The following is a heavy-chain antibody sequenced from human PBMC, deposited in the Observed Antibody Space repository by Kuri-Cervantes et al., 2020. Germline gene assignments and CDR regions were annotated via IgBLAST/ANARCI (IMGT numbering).Heavy chain of an antibody. D-gene: IGHD6-19*01. V-gene: IGHV2-5*02. J-gene: IGHJ4*02. Sequence: SGPTLVKPTQTLTLTCTFSGFSLTTDGVGVGWIRQPPGKALEWLALIYWDDGKHYSPSLKNRVSITRDTSKNQVVLTMTNMDPVDTGTYYCAHRRRRSSGWFSFDYWGQGTLVTVSS. CDR2: IYWDDGK. CDR1: GFSLTTDGVG. CDR3: AHRRRRSSGWFSFDY.